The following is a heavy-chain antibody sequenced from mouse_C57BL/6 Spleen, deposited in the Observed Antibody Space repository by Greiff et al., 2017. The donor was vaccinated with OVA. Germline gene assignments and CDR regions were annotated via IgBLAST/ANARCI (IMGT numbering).Heavy chain of an antibody. D-gene: IGHD2-4*01. V-gene: IGHV1-61*01. CDR1: GYTFTSYW. CDR3: AREYDYPYYFDY. J-gene: IGHJ2*01. Sequence: KQSCTASGYTFTSYWMDWVKQRPGQGLEWIGNIYPSDSETHYNQKFKDKATLTVDKSSSTAYMQLSSLTSEDSAVYYCAREYDYPYYFDYWGQGTTLTVSS. CDR2: IYPSDSET.